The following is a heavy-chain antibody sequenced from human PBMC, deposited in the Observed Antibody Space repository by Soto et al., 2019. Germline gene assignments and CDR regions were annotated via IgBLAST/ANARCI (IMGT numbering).Heavy chain of an antibody. Sequence: GGSLRLSCVASGFSFSDYWMSWVRQAPGKGPEWVANIKFDGSVKQYVDSVRGRFSISRDNFRNSLFLQMNSLRAGDTAIYYCVKDGGYCSSATCYSPRNHHFDSWGQGTLVTVSS. CDR2: IKFDGSVK. V-gene: IGHV3-7*03. CDR1: GFSFSDYW. D-gene: IGHD2-2*01. CDR3: VKDGGYCSSATCYSPRNHHFDS. J-gene: IGHJ5*01.